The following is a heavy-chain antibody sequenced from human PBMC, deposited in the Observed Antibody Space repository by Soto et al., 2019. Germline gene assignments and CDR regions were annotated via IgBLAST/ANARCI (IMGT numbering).Heavy chain of an antibody. Sequence: ASVKVSCKASGYTFTSYGISWVRQATGQGLEWMGWMNPNSGNTGYAQKFQGRVTMTRNTSISTAYMELSSLRSEDTAVYYCARGIPHGSGSYDAYWGQGTLVTVSS. CDR2: MNPNSGNT. CDR1: GYTFTSYG. CDR3: ARGIPHGSGSYDAY. D-gene: IGHD3-10*01. V-gene: IGHV1-8*02. J-gene: IGHJ4*02.